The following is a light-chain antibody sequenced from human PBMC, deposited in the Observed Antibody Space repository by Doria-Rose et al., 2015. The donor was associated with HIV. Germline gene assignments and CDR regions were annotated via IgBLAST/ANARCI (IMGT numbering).Light chain of an antibody. CDR1: RSTICHNY. V-gene: IGLV1-51*02. Sequence: QSVLTQPPSVSAAPGQKVTISCSGSRSTICHNYVSWYQLLPGTAPTLLIYKNDKRPSGIPDRFSGSKSGTSATLDITGRQTGDEADYYCGTWDTSMSTGGVFGTGTKVTGL. J-gene: IGLJ1*01. CDR2: KND. CDR3: GTWDTSMSTGGV.